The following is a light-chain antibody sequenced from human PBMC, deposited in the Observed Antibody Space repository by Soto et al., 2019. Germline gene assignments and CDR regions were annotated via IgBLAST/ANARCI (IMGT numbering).Light chain of an antibody. CDR3: TSFSSSTSLYV. V-gene: IGLV2-14*01. J-gene: IGLJ1*01. Sequence: QSALTQPASVSGSLGQSITISCTGTTRDIAGYNYISWYQQLPGKAPKLMIYQVTIRPSGISNRFSGSKSGNTASLTISGLQAEDEADYYCTSFSSSTSLYVFGTWTKLTVL. CDR1: TRDIAGYNY. CDR2: QVT.